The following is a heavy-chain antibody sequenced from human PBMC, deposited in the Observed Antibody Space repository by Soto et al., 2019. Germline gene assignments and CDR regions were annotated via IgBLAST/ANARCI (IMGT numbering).Heavy chain of an antibody. Sequence: SETLSLTCTVSGGSIRSGDYYRSWIRQPPGKGLEWIGYIHYSGIADYSPSLKSRVTISGDTSKNQFSLKLSSVTAADTAVYYCARSVFPWGRGTLVTVSS. CDR3: ARSVFP. CDR2: IHYSGIA. CDR1: GGSIRSGDYY. J-gene: IGHJ5*02. V-gene: IGHV4-30-4*01.